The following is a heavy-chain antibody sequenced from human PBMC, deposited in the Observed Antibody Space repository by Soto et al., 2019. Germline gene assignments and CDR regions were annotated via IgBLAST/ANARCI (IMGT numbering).Heavy chain of an antibody. Sequence: GASVKVSCKASGGTFSSYAISWVRQAPGQGLEWMGGIIPIFGTANYAQKFQGRVTITADESTSTAYMELSSLRSEDTAVYYCARAIEEANWNDAPDYYYGMDVWGQGTTVTVSS. V-gene: IGHV1-69*13. CDR3: ARAIEEANWNDAPDYYYGMDV. CDR1: GGTFSSYA. D-gene: IGHD1-1*01. CDR2: IIPIFGTA. J-gene: IGHJ6*02.